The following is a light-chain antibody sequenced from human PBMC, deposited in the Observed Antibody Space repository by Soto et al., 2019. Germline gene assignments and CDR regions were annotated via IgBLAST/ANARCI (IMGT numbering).Light chain of an antibody. CDR1: SANIGSNS. J-gene: IGLJ3*02. Sequence: QSVLTQPPSAAGTPGPRITLSCSRSSANIGSNSVTWYRQFPGTAPNLLIYTNDRRPSGVPDRFSGSKSGTSASLAISGLQSEDEADYYCAVWDDRRRGGAFGGGTKVTVL. CDR3: AVWDDRRRGGA. CDR2: TND. V-gene: IGLV1-44*01.